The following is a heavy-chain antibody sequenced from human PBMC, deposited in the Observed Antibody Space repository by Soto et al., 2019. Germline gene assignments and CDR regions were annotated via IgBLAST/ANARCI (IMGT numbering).Heavy chain of an antibody. CDR2: ISSSSSYI. CDR3: ARGRNQWLVDY. J-gene: IGHJ4*02. Sequence: EEQLVESGGGLVKPGGSLRLSCAASGFTFSSYNMNWVRQAPGKGLEWVSSISSSSSYIYYADSVKGRFTISRDNAKNALYLQMNGLRDDDTAVYYCARGRNQWLVDYWGQGTLVTVSS. CDR1: GFTFSSYN. V-gene: IGHV3-21*01. D-gene: IGHD6-19*01.